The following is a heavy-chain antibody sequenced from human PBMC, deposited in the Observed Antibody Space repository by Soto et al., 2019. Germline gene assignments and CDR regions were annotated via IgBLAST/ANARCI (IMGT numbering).Heavy chain of an antibody. V-gene: IGHV3-21*01. CDR3: SIFDDILTGYPLDAFDI. CDR2: ISSSSSYI. Sequence: GGSHRLSSTAYGVTFRGYGRNWVRQAPGKGLEWVSSISSSSSYIYYADSVKGQFTISRDNAKNSLYLKMNSLRAEATAVYYCSIFDDILTGYPLDAFDIWGQGTMVTVSS. CDR1: GVTFRGYG. D-gene: IGHD3-9*01. J-gene: IGHJ3*02.